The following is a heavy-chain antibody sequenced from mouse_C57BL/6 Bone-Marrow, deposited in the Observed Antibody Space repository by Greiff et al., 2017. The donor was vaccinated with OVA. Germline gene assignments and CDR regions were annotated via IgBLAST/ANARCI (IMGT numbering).Heavy chain of an antibody. J-gene: IGHJ2*01. CDR1: GFTFSDFY. CDR3: ARDEDY. Sequence: EVKVVESGGGLVQSGRSLRLSCATSGFTFSDFYMEWVRQAPGKGLEWIAASRNKANDYTTEYSASVKGRFIVSRDTSQSILYLQMNARRAEDTAIYYCARDEDYWGQGTTLTVSS. V-gene: IGHV7-1*01. CDR2: SRNKANDYTT.